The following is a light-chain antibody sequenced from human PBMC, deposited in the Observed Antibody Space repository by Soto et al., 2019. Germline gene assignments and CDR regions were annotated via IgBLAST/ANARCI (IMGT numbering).Light chain of an antibody. CDR2: DVN. Sequence: QSALTQPASVSGSPGQSITISCTGTSSDIGGLYNYVSWYQQHPGKAPKLLIYDVNDRPSGVSDRCSGSKSGNTASLTISGLQAEDEAVYFCSAYSSGATHVVFGGGTQLTVL. CDR1: SSDIGGLYNY. CDR3: SAYSSGATHVV. V-gene: IGLV2-14*01. J-gene: IGLJ2*01.